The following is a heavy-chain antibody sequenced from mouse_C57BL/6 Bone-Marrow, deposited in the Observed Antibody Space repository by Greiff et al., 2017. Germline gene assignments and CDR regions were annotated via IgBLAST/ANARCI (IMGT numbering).Heavy chain of an antibody. CDR3: DKPMITGWFAY. D-gene: IGHD2-4*01. CDR2: IWRGGST. V-gene: IGHV2-5*01. CDR1: GFSLTSYG. Sequence: QVQLQQSGPGLVQPSQSLSITCTVSGFSLTSYGVHWVRQSPGKGLEWLGVIWRGGSTDYNAAFISRLSIPKDNSTSQVFFKMNSQQADVTDIYYCDKPMITGWFAYWGQGTLVTVSA. J-gene: IGHJ3*01.